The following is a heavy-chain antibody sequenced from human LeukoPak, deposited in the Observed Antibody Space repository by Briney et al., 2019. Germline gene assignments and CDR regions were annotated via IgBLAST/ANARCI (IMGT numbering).Heavy chain of an antibody. D-gene: IGHD6-19*01. J-gene: IGHJ3*02. CDR3: AKNDEDQWLRSAFDI. CDR2: ISYDGSNR. V-gene: IGHV3-30*18. CDR1: GFTFSNHG. Sequence: GGSLRLSCAASGFTFSNHGMHWVRQAPGKGLEWVAVISYDGSNRCYADSVKGRFTISRDNSKNTLYLQMNSLRVEDTAVYYCAKNDEDQWLRSAFDIWGQGTMVTVSS.